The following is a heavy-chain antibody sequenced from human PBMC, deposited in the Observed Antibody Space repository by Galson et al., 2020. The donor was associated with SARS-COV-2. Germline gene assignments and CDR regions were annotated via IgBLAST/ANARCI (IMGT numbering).Heavy chain of an antibody. CDR3: ARDQYYYDSSGYYQFDY. D-gene: IGHD3-22*01. CDR2: IYTSRST. V-gene: IGHV4-4*07. Sequence: SQTLSLTCTVPGGSISSYYWSWIRQPAGKGLEWIGRIYTSRSTNYNPSLKSRVTMSVDTSKNQFSLKLSSVTAADTAVYYCARDQYYYDSSGYYQFDYWGQGTLVTVSS. CDR1: GGSISSYY. J-gene: IGHJ4*02.